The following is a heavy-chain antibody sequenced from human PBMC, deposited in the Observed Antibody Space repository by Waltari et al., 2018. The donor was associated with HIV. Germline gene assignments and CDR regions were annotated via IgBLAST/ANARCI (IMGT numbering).Heavy chain of an antibody. CDR1: RATFSTDA. V-gene: IGHV1-69*01. CDR2: IIPIFGTA. J-gene: IGHJ5*02. Sequence: AQLVQSGAEVKKHGSSGQVSCKASRATFSTDAISWVREAPGQGLEWMGGIIPIFGTANDAQKFQGRVTITADESTSTAYMELSSLRSEDTSVYYCARGGDSGSHAGWFDPWGQGTLVTVSS. CDR3: ARGGDSGSHAGWFDP. D-gene: IGHD1-26*01.